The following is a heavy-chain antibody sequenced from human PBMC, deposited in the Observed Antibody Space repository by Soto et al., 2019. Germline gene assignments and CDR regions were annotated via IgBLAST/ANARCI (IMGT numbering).Heavy chain of an antibody. CDR2: IFSNDEK. J-gene: IGHJ4*02. CDR3: ARRDRQRGFDY. Sequence: QVTLKESGPVLVKPTETLTLTCTVSGFSLSNARMGVSWIRQPPGKALEWLAHIFSNDEKSYSTSLKSRLTXSXDTSKSQVVLTMTNMNPVDTATYYRARRDRQRGFDYWGQGTLVTVSS. D-gene: IGHD6-25*01. V-gene: IGHV2-26*01. CDR1: GFSLSNARMG.